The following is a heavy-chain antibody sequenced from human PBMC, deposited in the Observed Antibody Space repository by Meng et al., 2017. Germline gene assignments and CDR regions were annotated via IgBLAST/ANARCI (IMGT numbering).Heavy chain of an antibody. CDR2: ISSSGSTI. J-gene: IGHJ5*02. Sequence: SCVASGFTFSSYEMNWVRQAPGKGLEWVSYISSSGSTIYYADSVKGRFTISRDNAKNSLYLQMNSLRAEDTAVYYCARAAPILLRGVYSNWFDPWGQGTLVTVSS. CDR3: ARAAPILLRGVYSNWFDP. CDR1: GFTFSSYE. D-gene: IGHD3-10*01. V-gene: IGHV3-48*03.